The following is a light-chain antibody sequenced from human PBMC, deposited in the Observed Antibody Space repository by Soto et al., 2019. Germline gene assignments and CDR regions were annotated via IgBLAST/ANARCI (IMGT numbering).Light chain of an antibody. CDR1: SSDIGGYNH. CDR3: SSYTASSTLVV. Sequence: QSALTQPASVSGSPGQSITISCTGTSSDIGGYNHVSWYQQHPGKAPVLIIYDVSNRPSGVSARFSGSKSGNTASLTISGLQAEDEADYHCSSYTASSTLVVFGGGTKVTVL. J-gene: IGLJ3*02. CDR2: DVS. V-gene: IGLV2-14*03.